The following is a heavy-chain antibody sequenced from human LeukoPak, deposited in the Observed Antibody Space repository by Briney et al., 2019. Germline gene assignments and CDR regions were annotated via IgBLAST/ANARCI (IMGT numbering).Heavy chain of an antibody. D-gene: IGHD2-2*01. CDR1: GFTFSSYG. V-gene: IGHV3-30*02. CDR2: IRYDGSNK. CDR3: AKTLGYCSSTSCYVPFDY. J-gene: IGHJ4*02. Sequence: GGSLILSCAASGFTFSSYGMHWVRQAPGKGLEWVAFIRYDGSNKYYADSVKGRFTISRDNSKNTLYLQMNSLRAEDTAVYYCAKTLGYCSSTSCYVPFDYWGQGTLVTVSS.